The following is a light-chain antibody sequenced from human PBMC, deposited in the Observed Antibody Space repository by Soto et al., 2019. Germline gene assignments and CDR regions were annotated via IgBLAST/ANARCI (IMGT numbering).Light chain of an antibody. J-gene: IGKJ1*01. CDR3: QQYGSSGT. CDR2: GAS. Sequence: EILMTQSPDTLSVSPGERVTLSCRASQSVSNNYLAWYHQKPGQAPRLLIYGASNRATGIPDRFSGSGSGTDFTLTISRLEPEDFAVYYCQQYGSSGTFGQGTKVDI. CDR1: QSVSNNY. V-gene: IGKV3-20*01.